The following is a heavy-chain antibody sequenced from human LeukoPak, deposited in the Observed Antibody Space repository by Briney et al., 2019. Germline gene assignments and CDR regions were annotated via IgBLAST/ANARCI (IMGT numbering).Heavy chain of an antibody. Sequence: ASVKVSCKASGYTFTSYYMHWVRQAPGQGLEWMGIINPSGGSTSYAQKFQGRVTTTRDTSTSTVYMELSSLRSEDTAVYYCARDQLRSDPEYYYGMDVWGQGTTVTVSS. D-gene: IGHD1-1*01. CDR1: GYTFTSYY. V-gene: IGHV1-46*01. J-gene: IGHJ6*02. CDR3: ARDQLRSDPEYYYGMDV. CDR2: INPSGGST.